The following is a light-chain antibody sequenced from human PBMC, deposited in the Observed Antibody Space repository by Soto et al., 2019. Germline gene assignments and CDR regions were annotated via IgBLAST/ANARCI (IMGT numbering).Light chain of an antibody. Sequence: DIQMTQSPSSLSASVGDRVTITCRASQGIDSYLAWYQQKPGKVPKLLIYAASTLQSGVPSRFSGSGSGTDFNLTISSLQPEDVATYYCQKYNSAPLTFGGGTKLEIK. CDR1: QGIDSY. CDR2: AAS. CDR3: QKYNSAPLT. J-gene: IGKJ4*01. V-gene: IGKV1-27*01.